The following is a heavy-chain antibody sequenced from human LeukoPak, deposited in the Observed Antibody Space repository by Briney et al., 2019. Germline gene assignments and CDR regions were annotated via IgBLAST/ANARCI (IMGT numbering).Heavy chain of an antibody. Sequence: SQTLSLTCTVSGGSVSSGGYYWSWIRQHPGKGLEWIWYIYYSGSTYYNPSLKSRVTISVDTSKNQYSLKLSSVTAADTAVYYCARVVRDTAMVTPKFDYWGQGTLVTVSS. J-gene: IGHJ4*02. CDR2: IYYSGST. CDR1: GGSVSSGGYY. D-gene: IGHD5-18*01. V-gene: IGHV4-31*03. CDR3: ARVVRDTAMVTPKFDY.